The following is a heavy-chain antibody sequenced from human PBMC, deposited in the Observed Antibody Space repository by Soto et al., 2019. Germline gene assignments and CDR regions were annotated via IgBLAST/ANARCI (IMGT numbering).Heavy chain of an antibody. J-gene: IGHJ4*02. CDR1: GFTFGSCG. CDR3: ATEGAKTTWNFDY. V-gene: IGHV3-23*01. Sequence: EVQLLESGGDLVQPGGSLRLSCVASGFTFGSCGINWVRQAPGKGLEWVAGVSPHGANTYYADSVRGRFIISRDDSRNTVSLDMHSLRGDDSAVYYCATEGAKTTWNFDYWGQGTVVTVSS. CDR2: VSPHGANT. D-gene: IGHD1-1*01.